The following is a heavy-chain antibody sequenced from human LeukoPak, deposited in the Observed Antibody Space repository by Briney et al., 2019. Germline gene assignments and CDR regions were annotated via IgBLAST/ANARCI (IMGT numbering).Heavy chain of an antibody. CDR2: ISGRKGNT. CDR1: GYTFTSSD. V-gene: IGHV1-18*01. D-gene: IGHD5-18*01. J-gene: IGHJ6*03. CDR3: ARRGSGYSYGSGFSYYYMDV. Sequence: GASVKVSCKASGYTFTSSDINWVRQAPGQGLEWMGWISGRKGNTNYAQNLQDRVTMTTDTSTTTAYMELRGLRSNDTAVYYCARRGSGYSYGSGFSYYYMDVWGEGTTVTVS.